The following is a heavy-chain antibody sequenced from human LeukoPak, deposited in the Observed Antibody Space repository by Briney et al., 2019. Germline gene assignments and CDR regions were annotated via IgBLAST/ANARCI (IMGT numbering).Heavy chain of an antibody. CDR2: IIPIFGTA. CDR1: GGTFSSYA. Sequence: SVKVSCKASGGTFSSYAISWVRQAPGQGLEWMGGIIPIFGTANYAQKFQGRVTITTDESTSTAYMGLSSLRSEDTAVYYCARPRIAAAGTDNYYYYMDVWGKGTTVTVSS. J-gene: IGHJ6*03. V-gene: IGHV1-69*05. D-gene: IGHD6-13*01. CDR3: ARPRIAAAGTDNYYYYMDV.